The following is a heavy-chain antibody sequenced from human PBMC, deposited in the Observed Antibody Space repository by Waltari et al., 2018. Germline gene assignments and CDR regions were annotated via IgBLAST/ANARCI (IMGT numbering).Heavy chain of an antibody. CDR3: AREGSYRAFDI. CDR1: GFTFSSYS. Sequence: EVQLVESGGGLVQPGGSLRLSCAASGFTFSSYSMNWVRQAPGKGLEWVSYISSSSSTIYYAGSVKGRFTISRDNAKNSLYLQMNSLRAEDTAVYYCAREGSYRAFDIWGQGTMVTVSA. J-gene: IGHJ3*02. CDR2: ISSSSSTI. D-gene: IGHD1-26*01. V-gene: IGHV3-48*04.